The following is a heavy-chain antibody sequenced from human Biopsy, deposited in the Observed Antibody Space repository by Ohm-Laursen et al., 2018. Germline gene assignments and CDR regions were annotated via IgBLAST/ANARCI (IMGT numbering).Heavy chain of an antibody. CDR1: GESSSGYF. CDR2: INQSGRT. J-gene: IGHJ6*02. V-gene: IGHV4-34*01. CDR3: VRGVDYYDPYHYYALDV. D-gene: IGHD3-22*01. Sequence: PSETLSLTCAVNGESSSGYFWNWIRQPPGKGLEWIGEINQSGRTNYNPSLKSRVTISVDTSKNQFSLKVRSVTAADTAVYYCVRGVDYYDPYHYYALDVWGQGTTVTVSS.